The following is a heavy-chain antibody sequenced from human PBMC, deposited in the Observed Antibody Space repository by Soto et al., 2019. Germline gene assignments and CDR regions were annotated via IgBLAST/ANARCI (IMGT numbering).Heavy chain of an antibody. CDR3: AHLMITYGGVIADDAFDV. V-gene: IGHV2-5*02. CDR1: GFSLTTRQVG. D-gene: IGHD3-16*02. CDR2: IYWDNDK. J-gene: IGHJ3*01. Sequence: QITLKEAGPTLVEPTQTLTLTCTFSGFSLTTRQVGVGWIRQPPGQALEWLAVIYWDNDKRYSPSLERRTTITKDTSKNHVVLTMSNMDPMDTATDYCAHLMITYGGVIADDAFDVWGQGTMVTVSS.